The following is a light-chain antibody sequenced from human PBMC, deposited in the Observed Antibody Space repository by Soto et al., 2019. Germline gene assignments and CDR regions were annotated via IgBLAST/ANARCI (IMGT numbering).Light chain of an antibody. V-gene: IGKV1-6*01. CDR3: LQDFNYPRT. CDR1: QDISNY. J-gene: IGKJ1*01. Sequence: IQMTQSPSSLSASVGDRVSITCRASQDISNYLAWYQQKAGKVPKLLIYAASSLQSGVPSRFSGSGSGTDFTLTISSLQPEDFATYYCLQDFNYPRTFGQGTKVDIK. CDR2: AAS.